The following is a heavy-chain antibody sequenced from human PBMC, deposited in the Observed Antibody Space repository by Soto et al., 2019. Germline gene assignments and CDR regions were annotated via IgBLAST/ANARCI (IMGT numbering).Heavy chain of an antibody. V-gene: IGHV3-7*01. D-gene: IGHD6-19*01. CDR1: GFTFSSYC. J-gene: IGHJ4*02. CDR2: IKQDGSEK. Sequence: GGSLRLSFAASGFTFSSYCMSWVRQAPGKGLEWVANIKQDGSEKYYVDSVKGRFTISRDNAKNSLYLQMNSLRAEDTAVYYCARAIAVAGSPFDYWGQGPLVNVSS. CDR3: ARAIAVAGSPFDY.